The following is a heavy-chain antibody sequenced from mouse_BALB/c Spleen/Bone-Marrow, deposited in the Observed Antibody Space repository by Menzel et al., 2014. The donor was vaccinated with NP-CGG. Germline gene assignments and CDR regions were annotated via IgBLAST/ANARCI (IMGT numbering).Heavy chain of an antibody. CDR3: ARGVRHFDY. J-gene: IGHJ2*01. CDR2: IWAGGST. Sequence: VKLVESGPGLVAPSQSLSITCTVSGFSLTTYGVHWVRQPPGKGLEWLGVIWAGGSTNYTSALMSRLSISKDNSKSQVFLKMNSLQTDDTAMYYCARGVRHFDYWGQGTTLTVSP. V-gene: IGHV2-9*02. CDR1: GFSLTTYG.